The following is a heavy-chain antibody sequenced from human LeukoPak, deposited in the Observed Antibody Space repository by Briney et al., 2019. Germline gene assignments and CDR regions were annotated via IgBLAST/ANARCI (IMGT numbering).Heavy chain of an antibody. CDR3: TRQRPQTGTFDY. CDR2: VRDRANSYAT. Sequence: GGSLRLSCAASGFSFSDSPMHWVRHASGKGLEWVGRVRDRANSYATGYAASVEGRFTISRDDSENTAYLQMNSLIIEDTAVYYCTRQRPQTGTFDYWGQGVLVTVSS. D-gene: IGHD3-9*01. V-gene: IGHV3-73*01. J-gene: IGHJ4*02. CDR1: GFSFSDSP.